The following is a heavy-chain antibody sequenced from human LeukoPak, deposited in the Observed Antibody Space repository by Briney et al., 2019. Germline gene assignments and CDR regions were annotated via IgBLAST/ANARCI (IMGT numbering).Heavy chain of an antibody. CDR2: IWYGGSNK. Sequence: PGRSLRLSCAASGFTFSSYGMHWVRQAPGKGLEWVAVIWYGGSNKYYADSVKGRFAISRDNSKNTLYLQMNSLRAEDTAVYYCAKVLLTLEWLSDFDYWGQEPWSPSPQ. V-gene: IGHV3-30*18. CDR3: AKVLLTLEWLSDFDY. J-gene: IGHJ4*01. CDR1: GFTFSSYG. D-gene: IGHD3-3*01.